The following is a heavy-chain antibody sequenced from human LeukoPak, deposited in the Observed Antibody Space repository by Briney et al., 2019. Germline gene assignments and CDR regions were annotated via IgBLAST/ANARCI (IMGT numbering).Heavy chain of an antibody. V-gene: IGHV1-69*13. Sequence: SVKVSCKASGGTFSSYAISWVRQAPGQGLEWMGGIIPIFGTANYAQKFQGRVTITADESTSTAYMGLSSLRSEDTAVYYCAGTYGYLEVPFDPWGQGTLVTVSS. J-gene: IGHJ5*02. CDR1: GGTFSSYA. D-gene: IGHD5-18*01. CDR2: IIPIFGTA. CDR3: AGTYGYLEVPFDP.